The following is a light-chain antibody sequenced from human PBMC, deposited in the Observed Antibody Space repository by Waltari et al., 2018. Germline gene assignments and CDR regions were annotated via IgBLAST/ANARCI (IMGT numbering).Light chain of an antibody. CDR2: EGS. Sequence: QSALTQPASASASPGQSITISCTGTTSDLWTYNLVSWYQQHPGKAPKLIIYEGSKRPSGVSNRFSGSNSGNTASLTISGLQAEDESDYYCCSYAGSSTWVFGGGTKLTVL. CDR1: TSDLWTYNL. CDR3: CSYAGSSTWV. J-gene: IGLJ3*02. V-gene: IGLV2-23*01.